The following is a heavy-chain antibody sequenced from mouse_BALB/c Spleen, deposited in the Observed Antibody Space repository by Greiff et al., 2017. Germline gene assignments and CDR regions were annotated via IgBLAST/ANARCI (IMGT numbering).Heavy chain of an antibody. D-gene: IGHD1-1*02. J-gene: IGHJ2*01. CDR1: GFSLTSYG. Sequence: VQLQQSGPGLVQPSQSLSITCTVSGFSLTSYGVHWVRQSPGKGLEWRGVIWSGGSTDYNAAFISRLSISKDNSKSQVFFKMNSLQANDTAIYYCARGSYYFDDWGQGTTLTVSS. V-gene: IGHV2-2*02. CDR2: IWSGGST. CDR3: ARGSYYFDD.